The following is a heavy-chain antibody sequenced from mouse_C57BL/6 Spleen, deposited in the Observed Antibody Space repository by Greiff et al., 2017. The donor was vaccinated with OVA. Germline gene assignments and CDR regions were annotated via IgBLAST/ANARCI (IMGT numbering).Heavy chain of an antibody. CDR1: GYTFTDYN. Sequence: EVQLQQSGPELVKPGASVKIPCKASGYTFTDYNMDWVKQSHGKSLEWIGDINPNNGGTNYNQKFKGKATLTVDKSSSTAYMELRSLTSEDTAVYYCARSGDYDGFAYWGQGTLVTVSA. CDR2: INPNNGGT. V-gene: IGHV1-18*01. J-gene: IGHJ3*01. D-gene: IGHD2-4*01. CDR3: ARSGDYDGFAY.